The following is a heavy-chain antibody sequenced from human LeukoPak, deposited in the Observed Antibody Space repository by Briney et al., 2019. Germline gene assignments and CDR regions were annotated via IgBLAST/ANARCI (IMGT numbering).Heavy chain of an antibody. Sequence: SETLSLTCAVYGGSFSGYYWSWIRQPPGKGLEWIGSIYYSGTTYYNPSLKSRVTISVDTSKNQFSLKVRSVTAADTAVYYCARDPAATVIWFDPWGQGTLVTVSS. V-gene: IGHV4-34*01. J-gene: IGHJ5*02. D-gene: IGHD2-21*02. CDR1: GGSFSGYY. CDR2: IYYSGTT. CDR3: ARDPAATVIWFDP.